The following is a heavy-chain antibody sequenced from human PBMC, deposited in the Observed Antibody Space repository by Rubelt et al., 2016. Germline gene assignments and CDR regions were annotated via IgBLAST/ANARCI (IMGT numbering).Heavy chain of an antibody. CDR2: IHQSGST. CDR3: AKDWRGSGAFDI. J-gene: IGHJ3*02. D-gene: IGHD3-10*01. V-gene: IGHV4-31*03. CDR1: GGSITSGGYY. Sequence: QVQLQESGPGPVKPSQTLSLTCTVSGGSITSGGYYWSWIRQHPGKGLEWIGYIHQSGSTYYNPSLMSRANISMYTSKNQCSRKLSSGTAADTAVYYCAKDWRGSGAFDIWGQGTMVTVSS.